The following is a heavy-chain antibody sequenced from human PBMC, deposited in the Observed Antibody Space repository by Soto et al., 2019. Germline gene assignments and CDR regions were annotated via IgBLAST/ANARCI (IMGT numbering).Heavy chain of an antibody. CDR1: GYTFNTCG. CDR3: ARDFVRALAAGTFDY. Sequence: QVQLVQSGAEVKKPGASVKVSCKASGYTFNTCGISWVRQAPGQGLEWMGWISADNGNTNYAQKFQGRVTMTTDTSTSTAYMELRSLRSDDTAVYYCARDFVRALAAGTFDYWGQGTLVTVSS. CDR2: ISADNGNT. V-gene: IGHV1-18*04. J-gene: IGHJ4*02. D-gene: IGHD6-13*01.